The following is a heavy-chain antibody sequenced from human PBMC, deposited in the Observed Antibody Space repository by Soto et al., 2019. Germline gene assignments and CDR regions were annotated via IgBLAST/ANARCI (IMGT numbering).Heavy chain of an antibody. J-gene: IGHJ4*02. Sequence: PSETLSLTCAVYGGSFSGYYWSWIRQPPGKGLEWIGEINHSGSTNYNPSLKSRVTISVDTSKNQFSLKLSSVTAADTAVYYCARGKVRITIFGVVTGIIYFAYWGQGTLVTVSS. CDR1: GGSFSGYY. V-gene: IGHV4-34*01. D-gene: IGHD3-3*01. CDR3: ARGKVRITIFGVVTGIIYFAY. CDR2: INHSGST.